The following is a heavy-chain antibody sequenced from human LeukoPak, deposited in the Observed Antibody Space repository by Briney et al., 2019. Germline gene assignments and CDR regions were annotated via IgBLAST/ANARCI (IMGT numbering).Heavy chain of an antibody. CDR1: GYTFTSYA. Sequence: GASVKVSCKASGYTFTSYAMHWVRQAPGQRLEWMGWINAGNGNTKYSQKFQGRVTITRDTYASTAYMELSSLRSEDTAVYYCARGGYSSGWYNYFDYWGQGTLVTVSS. J-gene: IGHJ4*02. D-gene: IGHD6-19*01. CDR3: ARGGYSSGWYNYFDY. CDR2: INAGNGNT. V-gene: IGHV1-3*01.